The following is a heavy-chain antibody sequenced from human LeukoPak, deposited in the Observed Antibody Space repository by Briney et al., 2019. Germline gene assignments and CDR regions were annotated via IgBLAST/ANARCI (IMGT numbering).Heavy chain of an antibody. J-gene: IGHJ5*02. CDR1: GGTFSSYA. D-gene: IGHD2-2*01. CDR2: IIPIFGTA. Sequence: SVKVSCEASGGTFSSYAISWVRQAPGQGLEWMGGIIPIFGTANYAQKFQGRVTITADESTSTAYMERSGLRSEDTAVYYCARTWSRTRLENILFHPWGQGTLVTLSS. CDR3: ARTWSRTRLENILFHP. V-gene: IGHV1-69*13.